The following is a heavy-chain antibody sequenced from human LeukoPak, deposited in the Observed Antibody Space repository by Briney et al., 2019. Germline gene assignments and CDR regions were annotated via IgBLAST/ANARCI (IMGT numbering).Heavy chain of an antibody. D-gene: IGHD3-22*01. CDR3: GKGLSSMAVITPIYY. CDR2: ISGSGGST. V-gene: IGHV3-23*01. J-gene: IGHJ4*02. Sequence: GGSLRLSCAASGFTFSSYAMSWVRQAPGKDLEWVSAISGSGGSTYYADSVKGRFTISRDNSKNTLYLQIASLTAEDTAVYYCGKGLSSMAVITPIYYWGQGTLGTVSS. CDR1: GFTFSSYA.